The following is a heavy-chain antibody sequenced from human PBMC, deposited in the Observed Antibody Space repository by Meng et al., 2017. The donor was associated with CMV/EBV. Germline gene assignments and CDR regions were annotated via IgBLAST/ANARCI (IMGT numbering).Heavy chain of an antibody. J-gene: IGHJ6*02. D-gene: IGHD3-10*01. Sequence: SETLSLTCAAYGGSFSGYYWSWIRQPPGKGLEWIGDINHSGSTNYNPSLKSRVTISVDTSKNQFSLKLSSVTAADTAVYYCATLYSGSYYYYYYYYGMDVWGQGTMVTVSS. CDR2: INHSGST. CDR3: ATLYSGSYYYYYYYYGMDV. CDR1: GGSFSGYY. V-gene: IGHV4-34*01.